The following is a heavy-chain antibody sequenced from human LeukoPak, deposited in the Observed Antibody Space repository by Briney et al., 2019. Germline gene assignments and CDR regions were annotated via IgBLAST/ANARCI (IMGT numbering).Heavy chain of an antibody. CDR1: GGTFSSYA. Sequence: ASVKVSCKASGGTFSSYAISWVRQAPGQGLEWMGRIIPILGIANYAQKFQGRVTITADKSTGTAYMELNSLRSEDTAVYYCARGSSSSLYYYGMDVWGQGTTVTVSS. CDR2: IIPILGIA. D-gene: IGHD6-6*01. V-gene: IGHV1-69*04. CDR3: ARGSSSSLYYYGMDV. J-gene: IGHJ6*02.